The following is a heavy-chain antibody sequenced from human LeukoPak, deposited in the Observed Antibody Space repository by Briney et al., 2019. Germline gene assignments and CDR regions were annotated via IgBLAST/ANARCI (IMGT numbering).Heavy chain of an antibody. CDR1: GFTFSSYA. CDR2: ISYDGSNK. D-gene: IGHD2-2*01. Sequence: GGSLRLSCAASGFTFSSYAMHWVRQAPGKGLEWVAVISYDGSNKYYADSVKGRFTISRDNSKNTLYLQMNSLRAEDTAVYYCARDLCSSTSCYAVGMDVWGQGTTVTVSS. CDR3: ARDLCSSTSCYAVGMDV. J-gene: IGHJ6*02. V-gene: IGHV3-30-3*01.